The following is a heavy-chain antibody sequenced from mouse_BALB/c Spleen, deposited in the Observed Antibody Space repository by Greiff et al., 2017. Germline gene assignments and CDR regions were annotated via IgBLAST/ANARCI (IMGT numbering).Heavy chain of an antibody. CDR3: ARRGDPAWFAY. D-gene: IGHD3-3*01. CDR1: GFTFSSYA. J-gene: IGHJ3*01. CDR2: ISSGGSYT. Sequence: EVHLVESGGGLVKPGGSLKLSCAASGFTFSSYAMSWVRQTPEKRLEWVATISSGGSYTYYPDSVKGRFTISRDNAKNTLYLQMSSLRSEDTAMYYCARRGDPAWFAYWGQGTLVTVSA. V-gene: IGHV5-9-3*01.